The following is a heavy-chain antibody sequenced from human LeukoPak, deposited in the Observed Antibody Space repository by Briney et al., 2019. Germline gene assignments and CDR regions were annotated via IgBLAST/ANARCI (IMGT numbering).Heavy chain of an antibody. Sequence: SVKVSCKASGGTFSSYAISWVRQAPGQGLEWMGGIIPIFGTANYAQKFQGRVTMTTDTSTSTAYMELRSLRPDDTAVYYCARDLAVAGTGEYWGQGTLVTVSS. J-gene: IGHJ4*02. CDR3: ARDLAVAGTGEY. CDR2: IIPIFGTA. D-gene: IGHD6-19*01. V-gene: IGHV1-69*05. CDR1: GGTFSSYA.